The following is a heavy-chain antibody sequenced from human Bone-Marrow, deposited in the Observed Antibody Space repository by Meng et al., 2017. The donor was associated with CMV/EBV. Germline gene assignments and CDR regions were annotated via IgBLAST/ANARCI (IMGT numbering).Heavy chain of an antibody. Sequence: SVKVSCKASGYTVTSYGISWVRQAPGQGLEWMGWISAYNGNTNYAQKLQGRVTMTTDTSTSTAYMELRSLRSDDTAVYYCARDFGVGATLLVYYYYGMDVWGQGTTVTVSS. CDR2: ISAYNGNT. J-gene: IGHJ6*02. D-gene: IGHD1-26*01. CDR1: GYTVTSYG. CDR3: ARDFGVGATLLVYYYYGMDV. V-gene: IGHV1-18*01.